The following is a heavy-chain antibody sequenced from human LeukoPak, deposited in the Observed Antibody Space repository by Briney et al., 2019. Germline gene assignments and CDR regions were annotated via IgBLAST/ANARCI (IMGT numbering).Heavy chain of an antibody. CDR2: IYYSGST. D-gene: IGHD5-12*01. V-gene: IGHV4-59*01. Sequence: SETLSLTCTVSGGSSSSYYCSWIRQPPGKGLEWIGYIYYSGSTNYNPSLKSRVTISVDTCKNQFSLKLSSVTAADTAVYYCARVLSGYSGYGPYFFMDVWGKGTTVTISS. J-gene: IGHJ6*03. CDR1: GGSSSSYY. CDR3: ARVLSGYSGYGPYFFMDV.